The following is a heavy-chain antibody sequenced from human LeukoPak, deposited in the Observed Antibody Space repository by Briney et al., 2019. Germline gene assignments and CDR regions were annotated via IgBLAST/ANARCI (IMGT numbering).Heavy chain of an antibody. CDR1: GYTFTGYF. D-gene: IGHD4/OR15-4a*01. CDR3: ARDRSGANDFDY. V-gene: IGHV1-2*02. CDR2: INPNNGGT. Sequence: ASVKVSCKASGYTFTGYFMHWVRQAPGQGLEWMGWINPNNGGTKYTQKFQGRVTMTRDTSISTAYMELSRLTSDDTAVYYCARDRSGANDFDYWGQGTLVTVSS. J-gene: IGHJ4*02.